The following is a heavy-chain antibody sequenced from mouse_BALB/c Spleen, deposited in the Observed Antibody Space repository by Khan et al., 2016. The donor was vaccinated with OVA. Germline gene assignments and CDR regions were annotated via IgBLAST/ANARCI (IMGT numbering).Heavy chain of an antibody. D-gene: IGHD1-2*01. V-gene: IGHV1S81*02. CDR2: INPSNGRT. J-gene: IGHJ4*01. Sequence: QVQLQQSGAELVKPGASVKLSCKASGYTFTSYWMHWVKQRPGQGLEWIGEINPSNGRTNYNEKFKSKATLTVDKSSSTAYMQLSSLTSEDSAVYYCARNGRENAMDYWGQGTSVTVSS. CDR3: ARNGRENAMDY. CDR1: GYTFTSYW.